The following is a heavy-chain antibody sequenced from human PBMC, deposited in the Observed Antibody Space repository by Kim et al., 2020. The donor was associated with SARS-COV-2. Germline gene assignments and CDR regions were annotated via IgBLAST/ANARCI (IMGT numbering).Heavy chain of an antibody. J-gene: IGHJ4*02. CDR1: GYSFTSYW. V-gene: IGHV5-51*01. Sequence: GESLKISCKGSGYSFTSYWIGWVRQMPGKGLEWMGIIYPGDSDTRYSPSFQGQVTISADKSISTAYLQWSSLKASDTAMYYCARQFVDTAMALGYDYWGQGTLVTVSS. CDR3: ARQFVDTAMALGYDY. CDR2: IYPGDSDT. D-gene: IGHD5-18*01.